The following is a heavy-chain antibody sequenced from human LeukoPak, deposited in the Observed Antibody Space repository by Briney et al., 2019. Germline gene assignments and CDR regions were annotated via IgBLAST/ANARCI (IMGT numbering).Heavy chain of an antibody. CDR1: GFIFSSYA. Sequence: GRSLRLSCAASGFIFSSYAMSWVRQAPGKGLEWVSAISGSGGSTYYANSVKGRFTISRDSSKNTLYLQMNSLRAEDTAVYYCAKGPDLAEYWGQGTLVTVSS. J-gene: IGHJ4*02. V-gene: IGHV3-23*01. CDR3: AKGPDLAEY. D-gene: IGHD1-14*01. CDR2: ISGSGGST.